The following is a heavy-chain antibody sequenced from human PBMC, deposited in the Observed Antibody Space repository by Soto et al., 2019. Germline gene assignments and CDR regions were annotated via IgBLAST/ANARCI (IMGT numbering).Heavy chain of an antibody. D-gene: IGHD6-6*01. CDR2: ISAYNGNT. J-gene: IGHJ6*04. V-gene: IGHV1-18*01. CDR3: ARSLPKYSSPPTELDV. CDR1: GYTFSSYV. Sequence: ASVKVSCKASGYTFSSYVISWARQAPGQGLEWMGWISAYNGNTNYAQKLQGRVTMTTDTSTSTAYMELRSLRSDDTAVYYCARSLPKYSSPPTELDVWGKGTTVTLSS.